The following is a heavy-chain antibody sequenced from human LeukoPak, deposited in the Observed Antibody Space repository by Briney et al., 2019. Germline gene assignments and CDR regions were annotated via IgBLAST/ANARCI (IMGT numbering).Heavy chain of an antibody. CDR1: GGTFSDYA. D-gene: IGHD4-23*01. Sequence: ASVKVSCKASGGTFSDYALNWVRQAPGQGLEWMGIINPSGGSTSYAQKFQGRVTMTRDMSTSTDYMELSSLRSEDTAVYYCARDNSVEDTAWWFDPWGQGTLVTVSS. V-gene: IGHV1-46*01. CDR3: ARDNSVEDTAWWFDP. CDR2: INPSGGST. J-gene: IGHJ5*02.